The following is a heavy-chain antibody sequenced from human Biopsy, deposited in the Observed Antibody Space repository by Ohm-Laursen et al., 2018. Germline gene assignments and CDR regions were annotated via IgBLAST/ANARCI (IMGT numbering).Heavy chain of an antibody. V-gene: IGHV4-59*11. CDR3: ARGSDDFGGLYFPR. J-gene: IGHJ4*02. Sequence: GTLSLTCTVSGGSFTGHYWSWIRQPPGKGLEWIGHISCTGYTSYNASLKSRVTISVDTSRNHFSLRLSSLTAADTAVYYCARGSDDFGGLYFPRWGQGTLLTVSS. CDR1: GGSFTGHY. CDR2: ISCTGYT. D-gene: IGHD4-23*01.